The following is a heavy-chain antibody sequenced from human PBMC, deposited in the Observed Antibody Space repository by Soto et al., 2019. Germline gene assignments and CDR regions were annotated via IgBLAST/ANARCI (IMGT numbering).Heavy chain of an antibody. V-gene: IGHV1-69*01. CDR2: IIPMFGTA. Sequence: QVQLVQSGAEVKKPGSSVKVSCKASGGTFSSYAISWVRQAPGQGLEWMGGIIPMFGTANYAQKFQGRVTITADESTSTAYMDLSSLRSEDTAVFYCSRASRYYDSSVNWFDPWGQGTLVTVSS. CDR1: GGTFSSYA. CDR3: SRASRYYDSSVNWFDP. J-gene: IGHJ5*02. D-gene: IGHD3-22*01.